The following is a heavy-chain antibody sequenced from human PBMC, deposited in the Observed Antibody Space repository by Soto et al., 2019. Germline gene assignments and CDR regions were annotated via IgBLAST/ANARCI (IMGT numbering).Heavy chain of an antibody. CDR3: ARDLSGGNFYYHGLDV. D-gene: IGHD1-26*01. Sequence: EVQLVESGGGLVKPGGSLRLSCAVSGFTFSDFDMTWVRQAPGKGLEWVSSITSNSVYVYYADSSKGRFTISRDNAKSSLYLQMNSLRADDTAVYYCARDLSGGNFYYHGLDVWGQGTTVTVSS. J-gene: IGHJ6*02. CDR2: ITSNSVYV. V-gene: IGHV3-21*01. CDR1: GFTFSDFD.